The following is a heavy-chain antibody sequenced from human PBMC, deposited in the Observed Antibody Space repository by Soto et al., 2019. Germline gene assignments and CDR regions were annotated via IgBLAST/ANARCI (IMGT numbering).Heavy chain of an antibody. Sequence: QMRLVQSGPEVKKPGTSVKVSCKASGYTFTSSAVQWVRQARGQRLEWIGWIVVGSGNTNYAQKFQERVTITRDMSTSTAYMELSSLRSEDTAVYYCAAGGDYYYYYGMDVWGQGTTVTVSS. D-gene: IGHD4-17*01. CDR1: GYTFTSSA. CDR2: IVVGSGNT. V-gene: IGHV1-58*01. J-gene: IGHJ6*02. CDR3: AAGGDYYYYYGMDV.